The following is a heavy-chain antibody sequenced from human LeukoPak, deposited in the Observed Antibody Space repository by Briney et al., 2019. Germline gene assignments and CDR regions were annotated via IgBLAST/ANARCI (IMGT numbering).Heavy chain of an antibody. CDR1: GFTFSSYA. J-gene: IGHJ4*02. CDR2: ISGSGGST. CDR3: ARDRTYYDILTGFDY. Sequence: GGSQRLSCAASGFTFSSYAMSWVRQAPGKGLEWVSAISGSGGSTYYADSVRGRFTISRDNSKNTLYLQMDSLRAEDTAVYYCARDRTYYDILTGFDYWGQGTLVTVSS. D-gene: IGHD3-9*01. V-gene: IGHV3-23*01.